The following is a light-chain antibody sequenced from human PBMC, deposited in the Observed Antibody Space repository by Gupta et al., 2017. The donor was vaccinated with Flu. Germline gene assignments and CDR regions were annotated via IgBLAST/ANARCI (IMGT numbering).Light chain of an antibody. CDR2: WAS. CDR1: QSGLYSSNNRSY. Sequence: LGERATINCKSSQSGLYSSNNRSYLAWYQQKPGQPPKVLLYWASIREAGVPDRFSGSGSGTDXPLTISXRQAEDVAVYYCQQYDSSPPWTFGXGTKVEIK. CDR3: QQYDSSPPWT. J-gene: IGKJ1*01. V-gene: IGKV4-1*01.